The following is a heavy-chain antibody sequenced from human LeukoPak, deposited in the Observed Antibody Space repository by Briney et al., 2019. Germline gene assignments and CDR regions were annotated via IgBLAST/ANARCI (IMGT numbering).Heavy chain of an antibody. J-gene: IGHJ4*02. D-gene: IGHD5-24*01. CDR3: TRARDGYTHFDY. CDR1: GFTFSGSA. V-gene: IGHV3-73*01. Sequence: GSLRLSCAASGFTFSGSAMHWVRQASGKGLEWVGRIRNKPNSYATAYAASVKGRFTISRDDSKNTAYLQMNSLKTEDTAVYYCTRARDGYTHFDYWGQGTLLTVSS. CDR2: IRNKPNSYAT.